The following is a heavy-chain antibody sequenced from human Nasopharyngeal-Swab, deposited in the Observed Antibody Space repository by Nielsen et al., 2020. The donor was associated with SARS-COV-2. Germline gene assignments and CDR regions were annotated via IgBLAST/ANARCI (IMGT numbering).Heavy chain of an antibody. CDR2: ISGSGGST. Sequence: GESLKISCAASGFTFSSYAMSWVRQALGKGLEWVSAISGSGGSTYYADSVKGRFTISRDNSKNTLYLQMNSLRAEDTAVYYCAKVADIVVVVAAPNFDYWGQGTLVTVSS. D-gene: IGHD2-15*01. V-gene: IGHV3-23*01. CDR3: AKVADIVVVVAAPNFDY. J-gene: IGHJ4*02. CDR1: GFTFSSYA.